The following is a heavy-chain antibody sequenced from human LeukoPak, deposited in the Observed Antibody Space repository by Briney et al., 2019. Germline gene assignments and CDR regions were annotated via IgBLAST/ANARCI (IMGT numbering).Heavy chain of an antibody. CDR1: GYSFPNFW. D-gene: IGHD4-17*01. Sequence: GEPLKISCKGSGYSFPNFWIAWVRQMPGKGLEWMGIIFPGDSDTRYSQSFQGQVTISADKSINTAYLQWSSLTASDTSIYYCARRGTTTVTTNWFDPWGQGTLVTVSS. V-gene: IGHV5-51*01. CDR3: ARRGTTTVTTNWFDP. CDR2: IFPGDSDT. J-gene: IGHJ5*02.